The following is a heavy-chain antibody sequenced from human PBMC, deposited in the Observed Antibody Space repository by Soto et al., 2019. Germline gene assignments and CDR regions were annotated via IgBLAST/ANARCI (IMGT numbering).Heavy chain of an antibody. CDR2: IVVGSGNT. D-gene: IGHD1-26*01. CDR1: GFAFTSSA. CDR3: AADLRDSGSYDY. Sequence: SVKVSRKASGFAFTSSAVQWVRQARGQRLEWIGWIVVGSGNTNYAQKFQERVTITRDMSTSTAYMELSSLRSEDTAVYYCAADLRDSGSYDYWGQGTLVTVSS. J-gene: IGHJ4*02. V-gene: IGHV1-58*01.